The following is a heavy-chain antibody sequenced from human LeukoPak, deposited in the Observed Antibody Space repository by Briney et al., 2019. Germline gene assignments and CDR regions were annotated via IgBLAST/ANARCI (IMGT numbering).Heavy chain of an antibody. Sequence: ASVKVSCKASGGTFSSYAISWVRQAPGQGLEWMGGIIPIFGTANYAQKFQGRVTITADESTSTAYMELSSLRSEDTAVYYCASTRGYSYDHTWYCGGDCYYYFDYWGQGTLVTVSS. CDR2: IIPIFGTA. CDR1: GGTFSSYA. J-gene: IGHJ4*02. CDR3: ASTRGYSYDHTWYCGGDCYYYFDY. D-gene: IGHD2-21*01. V-gene: IGHV1-69*13.